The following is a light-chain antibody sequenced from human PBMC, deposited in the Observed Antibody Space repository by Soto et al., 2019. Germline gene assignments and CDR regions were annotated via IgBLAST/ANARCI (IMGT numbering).Light chain of an antibody. J-gene: IGKJ5*01. CDR2: AAS. Sequence: IQLTQSPSSLSASVGDRVTITCRASQGIRSALGWYQQKPGKVPKLLIYAASTLQSGVPPRFSGSGSGTHFTLTISSLQPEDAATYYCQKYNTAPYTFGQGTRLEIK. V-gene: IGKV1-27*01. CDR3: QKYNTAPYT. CDR1: QGIRSA.